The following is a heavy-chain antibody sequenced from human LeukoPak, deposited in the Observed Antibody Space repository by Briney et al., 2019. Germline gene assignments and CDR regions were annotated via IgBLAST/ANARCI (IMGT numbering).Heavy chain of an antibody. Sequence: PGGSLRLSCAASGFTFSDYSMHWVRQAPGKGLNWVAFIRYDGNNKYYADSVKGRFTISRDNSKNMLYLEMNSLSTEDTAVYYCAKGGSTSRKGWFDPWGQGTLVTVSS. J-gene: IGHJ5*02. CDR3: AKGGSTSRKGWFDP. CDR2: IRYDGNNK. D-gene: IGHD2-2*01. V-gene: IGHV3-30*02. CDR1: GFTFSDYS.